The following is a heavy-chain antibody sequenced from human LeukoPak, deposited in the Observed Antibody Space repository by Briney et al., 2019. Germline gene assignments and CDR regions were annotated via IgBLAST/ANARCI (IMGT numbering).Heavy chain of an antibody. D-gene: IGHD3-22*01. Sequence: GGSLRLSCAPSGFTFSNAWMNWVRQAPGKGLEWVGRIRSNSDGGTIDYAAPVKGRFTLSRDDSKTTLYLQMNSLQTEDTAVYYCATDFYDSTWGQGTLVTVSS. CDR1: GFTFSNAW. CDR2: IRSNSDGGTI. CDR3: ATDFYDST. J-gene: IGHJ5*02. V-gene: IGHV3-15*07.